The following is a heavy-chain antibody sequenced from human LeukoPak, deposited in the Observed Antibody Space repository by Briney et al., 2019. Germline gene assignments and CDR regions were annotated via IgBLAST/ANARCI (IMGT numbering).Heavy chain of an antibody. CDR1: GFRFSDFT. Sequence: GGSLRLSCAASGFRFSDFTMTWVRQAPGKGPEWVSAIGGRGGSTYYADSLGGRFIISRDNSKDMVYLQMNSLKVEDTATYYCGKEGGAWGQGAKVTVSS. CDR3: GKEGGA. J-gene: IGHJ5*02. V-gene: IGHV3-23*01. CDR2: IGGRGGST. D-gene: IGHD3-16*01.